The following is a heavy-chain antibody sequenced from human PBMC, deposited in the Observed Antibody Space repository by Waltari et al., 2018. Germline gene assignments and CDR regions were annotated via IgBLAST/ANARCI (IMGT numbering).Heavy chain of an antibody. V-gene: IGHV1-69*01. D-gene: IGHD3-22*01. Sequence: QVQLVQSGAEVKKPGSSVKVSCKASGVTFSSYAISLVRQSPGQGLEWMGGIIPIFGTANYAQKFQGRVTITADESTSTAYMELSSLRSEDTAVYYCARAVGNYYDSSGPYFDYWGQGTLVTVSS. CDR1: GVTFSSYA. J-gene: IGHJ4*02. CDR3: ARAVGNYYDSSGPYFDY. CDR2: IIPIFGTA.